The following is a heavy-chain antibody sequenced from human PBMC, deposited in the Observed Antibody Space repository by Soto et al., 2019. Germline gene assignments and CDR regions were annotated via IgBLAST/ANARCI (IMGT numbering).Heavy chain of an antibody. V-gene: IGHV4-34*01. J-gene: IGHJ6*02. Sequence: SETRPLTCGVVGGSLRGQSWKWIRKSTGKGLEWNGELDQRGATTYNPSLTSGAIISDDTSKNQFSLTLTSVTAADTAVYYCAREDSYGWSGESLDVWGQGTTVT. CDR1: GGSLRGQS. CDR2: LDQRGAT. CDR3: AREDSYGWSGESLDV. D-gene: IGHD6-19*01.